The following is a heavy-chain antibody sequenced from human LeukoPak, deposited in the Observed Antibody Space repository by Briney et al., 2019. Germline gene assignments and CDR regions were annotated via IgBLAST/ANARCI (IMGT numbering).Heavy chain of an antibody. V-gene: IGHV1-69*05. CDR3: ARDSKTLTTEPGHFDY. J-gene: IGHJ4*02. CDR2: VIPMFDTV. Sequence: SVKVSCKASGPFNTHALSRVRPAPGQGPEWMGRVIPMFDTVIYAQKFQDRVTITTDKSTSTAYMELSSLRSEDTAVYYCARDSKTLTTEPGHFDYWGQGTLVSVSP. D-gene: IGHD4-17*01. CDR1: GPFNTHA.